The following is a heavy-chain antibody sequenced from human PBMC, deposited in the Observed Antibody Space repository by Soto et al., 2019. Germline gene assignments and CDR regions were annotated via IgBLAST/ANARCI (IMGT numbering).Heavy chain of an antibody. Sequence: SETLSLTCAVYGGSFSGYYWSWIRQPPGKGLEWIGEINHSGSTNYNPSLKSRVTISVDTSKNQFSLKLSSVTAADTAVYYCARGITIFGVVITHNWGSMDVWGKGTTVTVSS. CDR1: GGSFSGYY. CDR2: INHSGST. J-gene: IGHJ6*04. D-gene: IGHD3-3*01. V-gene: IGHV4-34*01. CDR3: ARGITIFGVVITHNWGSMDV.